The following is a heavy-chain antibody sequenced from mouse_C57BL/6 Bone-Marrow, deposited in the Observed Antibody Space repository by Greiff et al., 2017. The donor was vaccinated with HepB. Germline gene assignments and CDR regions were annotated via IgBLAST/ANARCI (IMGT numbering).Heavy chain of an antibody. CDR2: IDPSDSYT. Sequence: VQLQQSGAELVKPGASVKLSCKASGYTFTSYWMQWVKQRPGQGLEWIGEIDPSDSYTNYNQKFKGKATLTVDTSSSTAYMQLSSLTSEDSAVYYCAIYYGYDFYAMDYWGQGTSVTVSS. D-gene: IGHD2-2*01. CDR1: GYTFTSYW. J-gene: IGHJ4*01. V-gene: IGHV1-50*01. CDR3: AIYYGYDFYAMDY.